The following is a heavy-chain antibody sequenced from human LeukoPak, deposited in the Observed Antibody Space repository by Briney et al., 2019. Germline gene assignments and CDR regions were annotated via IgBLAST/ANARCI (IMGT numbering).Heavy chain of an antibody. CDR3: ARARRSWGTFDI. V-gene: IGHV4-38-2*02. J-gene: IGHJ3*02. CDR1: GYSISSGYY. D-gene: IGHD7-27*01. CDR2: IYHSGST. Sequence: KASETLSLTCTVSGYSISSGYYWGWIRQPPGKGLEWIGTIYHSGSTYYNPSLKSRITISVDTSKNQFSLKLSSVTAADTAVYYCARARRSWGTFDIWGQGPMVTVSS.